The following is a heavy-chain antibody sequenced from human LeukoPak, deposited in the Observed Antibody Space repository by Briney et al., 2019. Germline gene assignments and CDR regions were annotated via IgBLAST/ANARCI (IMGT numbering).Heavy chain of an antibody. CDR3: AAGRPYSLLDY. J-gene: IGHJ4*02. Sequence: ASVKVSCTVSGSSLTELSLYWVRQAPGKGLEWMGGFDVIDAKTFYAQKFQGRATMTEDSPTDTAYMELSSLRSDDTAFYYCAAGRPYSLLDYWGQGTLLTVSS. D-gene: IGHD5-18*01. CDR1: GSSLTELS. CDR2: FDVIDAKT. V-gene: IGHV1-24*01.